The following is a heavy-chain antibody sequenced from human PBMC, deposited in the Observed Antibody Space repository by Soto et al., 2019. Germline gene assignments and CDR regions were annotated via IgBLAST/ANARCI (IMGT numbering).Heavy chain of an antibody. V-gene: IGHV4-4*07. D-gene: IGHD6-19*01. Sequence: SETLSLTCTVSGGSISSYYWSWIRQPAGKGLEWIGRIYTSGSTNYNPSLKSRVTMSVDTSKNQFSLKLSSVTAADTAVYYCARDGQWLGYFDYWDQGTLVTVSS. CDR3: ARDGQWLGYFDY. CDR2: IYTSGST. J-gene: IGHJ4*02. CDR1: GGSISSYY.